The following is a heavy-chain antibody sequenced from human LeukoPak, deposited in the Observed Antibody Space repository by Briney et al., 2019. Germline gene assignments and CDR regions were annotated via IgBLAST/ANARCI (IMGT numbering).Heavy chain of an antibody. CDR1: GFTFSDYY. Sequence: GGSLRLSCAASGFTFSDYYMSWIRQAPGKGLEWVSYISSSGSTIYYADSVKGRFTISRDNAKNSLYLQMNSLRAEDTAVYYCVSVVHGDYVYEGDYWGQGTLVTVSS. J-gene: IGHJ4*02. D-gene: IGHD4-17*01. CDR2: ISSSGSTI. V-gene: IGHV3-11*04. CDR3: VSVVHGDYVYEGDY.